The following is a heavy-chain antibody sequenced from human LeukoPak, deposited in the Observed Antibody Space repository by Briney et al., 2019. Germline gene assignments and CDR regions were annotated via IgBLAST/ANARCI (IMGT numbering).Heavy chain of an antibody. J-gene: IGHJ4*02. D-gene: IGHD6-19*01. CDR2: IGGSGGST. V-gene: IGHV3-23*01. Sequence: PGGSLRLSCAASGFTFSSYAMSWVRQAPGKGLEWVSAIGGSGGSTYYADSVKGRFTISRDNSKNTLYLQMNSLRAEDTAVYYCAKGYEQWLYLGYFDYWGQGTLVTVSS. CDR3: AKGYEQWLYLGYFDY. CDR1: GFTFSSYA.